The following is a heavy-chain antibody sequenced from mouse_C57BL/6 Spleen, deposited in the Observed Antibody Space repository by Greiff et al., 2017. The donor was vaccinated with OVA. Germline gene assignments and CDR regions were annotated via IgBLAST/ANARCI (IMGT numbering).Heavy chain of an antibody. J-gene: IGHJ2*01. CDR1: GYTFTSYW. CDR3: AREGY. Sequence: QVQLQQPGAELVKPGASVKLSCKASGYTFTSYWMQWVKQRPGQGLEWIGEIDPSDSYTNYHQKFKGKATLTVDTSSSTAYMQLSSLTSEDSAVYYCAREGYWGQGTTLTVSS. V-gene: IGHV1-50*01. CDR2: IDPSDSYT.